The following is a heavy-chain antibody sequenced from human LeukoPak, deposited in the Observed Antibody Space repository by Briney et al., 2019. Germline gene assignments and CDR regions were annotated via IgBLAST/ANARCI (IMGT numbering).Heavy chain of an antibody. J-gene: IGHJ3*02. Sequence: GGSLRLSCAASGFTISDHYMDWVRQAPGKGLEWVSAISGSGGSTYYADSVKGRFTISRDNSKNTLYLQMNSLRAEDTAVYYCAKGLKAFDIWGQGTMVTVSS. CDR3: AKGLKAFDI. D-gene: IGHD2-21*01. V-gene: IGHV3-23*01. CDR2: ISGSGGST. CDR1: GFTISDHY.